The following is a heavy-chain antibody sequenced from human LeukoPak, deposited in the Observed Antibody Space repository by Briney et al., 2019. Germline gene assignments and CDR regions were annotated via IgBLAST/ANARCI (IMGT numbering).Heavy chain of an antibody. V-gene: IGHV3-30*04. CDR1: GFTFSSYA. J-gene: IGHJ4*02. D-gene: IGHD4-17*01. Sequence: GGSLRLSCAASGFTFSSYAMHWVRQAPGKGLEWVAVISYDGSNKYYADSVKGRFTISRDNSKNTLYLQMNSLRAEGTAVYYCASLTTVRGFDYWGQGTLVTVSS. CDR2: ISYDGSNK. CDR3: ASLTTVRGFDY.